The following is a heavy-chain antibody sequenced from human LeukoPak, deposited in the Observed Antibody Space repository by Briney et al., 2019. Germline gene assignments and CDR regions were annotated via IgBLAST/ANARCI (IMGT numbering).Heavy chain of an antibody. CDR2: ISSSSSTI. CDR1: GFTFSSYS. D-gene: IGHD3-10*01. CDR3: ARERPSVLLWFGEFDY. Sequence: GGSLRLSCAASGFTFSSYSMNWVRQAPGKGLEWVSYISSSSSTIYYADSVKGRFTISRDNAKNSLYLQMNSLRAEDTAVYYCARERPSVLLWFGEFDYWGQGTLVTVSS. J-gene: IGHJ4*02. V-gene: IGHV3-48*01.